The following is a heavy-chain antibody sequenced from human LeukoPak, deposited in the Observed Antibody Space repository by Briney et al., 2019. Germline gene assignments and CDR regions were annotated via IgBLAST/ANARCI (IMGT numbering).Heavy chain of an antibody. V-gene: IGHV3-48*01. CDR3: ARGGYGDYRHDY. D-gene: IGHD4-17*01. Sequence: GGSLRLSCAASGFTFSTYGMNWVRQAPGKGLEWISYISSSSSSIYYADSVKGRVTISRDNAKNSLYLQMNSLTAEDTAIYYCARGGYGDYRHDYWGQGALVTVSS. CDR1: GFTFSTYG. J-gene: IGHJ4*02. CDR2: ISSSSSSI.